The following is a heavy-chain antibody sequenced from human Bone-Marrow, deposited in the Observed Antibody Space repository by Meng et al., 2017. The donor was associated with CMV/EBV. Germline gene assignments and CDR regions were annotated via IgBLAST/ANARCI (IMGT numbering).Heavy chain of an antibody. CDR1: GFNFGGYA. CDR3: AKLPQIWSSNYY. CDR2: LSASGSIT. J-gene: IGHJ4*02. V-gene: IGHV3-23*01. D-gene: IGHD5-18*01. Sequence: GGSLRLSCAASGFNFGGYAMNWVREAPGKGLEWVSRLSASGSITEYGDSVKGRFTISRDNSKNTVYLQMNNLRAEDTAMYYCAKLPQIWSSNYYWGKGTLVTVSS.